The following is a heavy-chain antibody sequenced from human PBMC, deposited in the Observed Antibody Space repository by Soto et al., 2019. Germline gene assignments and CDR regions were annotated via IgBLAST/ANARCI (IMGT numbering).Heavy chain of an antibody. CDR2: IIPIFGTA. Sequence: SVKVSCKASGGTFSSYAISWVRQAPGQGLEWMGGIIPIFGTANYAQKFQGRVTITADESTSTAYMELSSLRSEDTAVYYCARPDYDILTGYYTYGMDVWGQGTTVT. V-gene: IGHV1-69*13. J-gene: IGHJ6*02. CDR3: ARPDYDILTGYYTYGMDV. D-gene: IGHD3-9*01. CDR1: GGTFSSYA.